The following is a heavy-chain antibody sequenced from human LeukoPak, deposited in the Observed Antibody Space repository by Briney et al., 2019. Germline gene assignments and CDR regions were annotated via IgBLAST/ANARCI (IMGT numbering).Heavy chain of an antibody. J-gene: IGHJ4*02. CDR2: IKHDGSEK. D-gene: IGHD3-3*01. CDR3: ATDRGWRTSGYYLYYFEY. Sequence: GGSLRLSCAASGFIFTNYFMSWVRQAPGKGLEWVASIKHDGSEKYYVDSVRGRFTISRDNTMNSLYLRMSSLRAEDTAVYYCATDRGWRTSGYYLYYFEYWGQGTLVTYSS. CDR1: GFIFTNYF. V-gene: IGHV3-7*01.